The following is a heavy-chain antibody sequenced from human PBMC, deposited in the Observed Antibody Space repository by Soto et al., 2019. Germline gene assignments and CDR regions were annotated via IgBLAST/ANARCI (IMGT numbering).Heavy chain of an antibody. CDR3: ARSGGSYFGPFDS. Sequence: RLSCAASGFTFSRYTMHWVRQAPGKGLEWVAIISYDGSNKFYADSVKGRFTISRDNSKNTLYVQMNSLRAEDTAVFYCARSGGSYFGPFDSWGQGTLVTVSS. CDR1: GFTFSRYT. D-gene: IGHD1-26*01. J-gene: IGHJ4*02. CDR2: ISYDGSNK. V-gene: IGHV3-30-3*01.